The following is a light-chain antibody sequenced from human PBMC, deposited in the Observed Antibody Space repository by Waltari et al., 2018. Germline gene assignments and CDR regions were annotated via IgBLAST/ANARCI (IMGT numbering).Light chain of an antibody. CDR2: AAS. J-gene: IGKJ1*01. Sequence: DIQMTQSPSTLSASVGDSVTIPCRASQSISSWLAWYQQKPGKAPKLLIYAASSLQSGVPSRFSGSGSGTEFTLTISSLQPDDFATYYCQQYHSPWTFGQGTKVEIK. V-gene: IGKV1-5*01. CDR1: QSISSW. CDR3: QQYHSPWT.